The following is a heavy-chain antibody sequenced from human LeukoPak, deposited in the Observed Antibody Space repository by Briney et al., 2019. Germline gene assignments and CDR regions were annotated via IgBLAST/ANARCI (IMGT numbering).Heavy chain of an antibody. D-gene: IGHD4-17*01. Sequence: GASVKVSCKASGYTFTSYYMHWVRQAPGKGLEWVSAISGSGGSTYYADSVKGRFTISRDNSKNTLYLQMNSLRAEDTAVYYCAKVRDDYGDYYFDYWGQGTLVTVSS. CDR3: AKVRDDYGDYYFDY. CDR1: GYTFTSYY. V-gene: IGHV3-23*01. CDR2: ISGSGGST. J-gene: IGHJ4*02.